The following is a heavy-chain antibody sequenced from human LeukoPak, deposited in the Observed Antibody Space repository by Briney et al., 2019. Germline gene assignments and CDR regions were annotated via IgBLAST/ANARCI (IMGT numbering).Heavy chain of an antibody. J-gene: IGHJ6*03. CDR3: ARDETPADYYYYMDV. CDR2: IIPIFGTA. Sequence: SVKVSCKASGGTFSSYAISWVRQAPGQGLEWMGGIIPIFGTANYAQKFQGRVTITTDESTSTAYMEPSSLRSEDTAVYYCARDETPADYYYYMDVWGKGTTVTVSS. CDR1: GGTFSSYA. V-gene: IGHV1-69*05. D-gene: IGHD2-15*01.